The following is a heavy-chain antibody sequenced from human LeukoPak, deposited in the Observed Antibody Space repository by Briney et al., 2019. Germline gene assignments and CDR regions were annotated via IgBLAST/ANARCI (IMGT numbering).Heavy chain of an antibody. CDR1: GFTFSSYW. V-gene: IGHV3-74*01. CDR2: INSDGSRT. J-gene: IGHJ4*02. CDR3: VELTSMVEHY. Sequence: GGTLRLSCAASGFTFSSYWMHWVRQAPGKGLVWVSRINSDGSRTSYADFVKGRFTISRDNAKNTLYLQMNSLRAEDTAVYYCVELTSMVEHYWGQGTLVTVSS. D-gene: IGHD3-10*01.